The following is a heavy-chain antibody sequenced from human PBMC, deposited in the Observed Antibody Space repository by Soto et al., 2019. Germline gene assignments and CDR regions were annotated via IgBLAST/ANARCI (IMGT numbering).Heavy chain of an antibody. CDR1: GGSISSSNW. D-gene: IGHD2-2*01. Sequence: QVQLQESGPGLVKPSGTLSLTCAVSGGSISSSNWWSWVRQPPGKGLEWIGEIYHSGSTNYNPSLKSRVTISVDKSKNQFSLKLSSVTAADTAVYYCARVPIVVVPAALGNWFDPWGQGTLVTVSS. CDR2: IYHSGST. V-gene: IGHV4-4*02. CDR3: ARVPIVVVPAALGNWFDP. J-gene: IGHJ5*02.